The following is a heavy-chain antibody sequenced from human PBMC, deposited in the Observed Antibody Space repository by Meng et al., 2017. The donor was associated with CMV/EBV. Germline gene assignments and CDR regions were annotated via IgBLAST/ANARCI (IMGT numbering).Heavy chain of an antibody. D-gene: IGHD2-2*01. J-gene: IGHJ1*01. CDR3: ARESSTFSWSEHLQH. CDR2: IRQDGSEA. CDR1: GFSFSRYW. V-gene: IGHV3-7*01. Sequence: GESLKISCAASGFSFSRYWMTWVRQAPGKGLEWVANIRQDGSEAYYVDSVKGRFTIFRDNTKNSLFLQMDSLSAEDTAIYYCARESSTFSWSEHLQHWGQGTLVTVSS.